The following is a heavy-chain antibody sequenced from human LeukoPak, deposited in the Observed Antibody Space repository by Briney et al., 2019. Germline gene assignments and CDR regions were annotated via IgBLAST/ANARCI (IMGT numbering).Heavy chain of an antibody. CDR2: IYYSGSA. V-gene: IGHV4-31*03. CDR1: GSAIGNDGYY. J-gene: IGHJ4*02. D-gene: IGHD3-10*01. CDR3: ARGRFYGFSGDS. Sequence: PSQTLSLTCSVSGSAIGNDGYYWNWIRQHPGKGLEWIGYIYYSGSASYNPSLKSRVTISVDTSKNQFSLRLSSVTAADTAVYYCARGRFYGFSGDSWGRGSLVTVSS.